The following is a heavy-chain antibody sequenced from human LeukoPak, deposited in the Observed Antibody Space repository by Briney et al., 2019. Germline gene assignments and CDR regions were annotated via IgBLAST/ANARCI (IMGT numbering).Heavy chain of an antibody. V-gene: IGHV3-30*02. CDR1: GFTFSSYG. CDR2: IRYDGSNK. Sequence: GGSLRLSCAASGFTFSSYGMHWVRQAPGKGLEWVTFIRYDGSNKYYADSVKGRFTISRDNSKNTLYLQMNSLRAEDTAVYYCAKDYSKTSYYGSGTYYRPNWFDPWGQGTLVTVSS. D-gene: IGHD3-10*01. J-gene: IGHJ5*02. CDR3: AKDYSKTSYYGSGTYYRPNWFDP.